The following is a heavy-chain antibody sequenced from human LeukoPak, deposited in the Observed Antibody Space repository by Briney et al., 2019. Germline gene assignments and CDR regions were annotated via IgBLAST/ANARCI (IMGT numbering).Heavy chain of an antibody. CDR3: AKDLSDAFDI. V-gene: IGHV3-23*01. CDR2: ISGSGGST. Sequence: PGRSLRLSCAASGFTFSSYAMSWVRQAPGKGLEWVSAISGSGGSTYYAESVKGRFTISRDKSKNTLYLQMNSLRAEDTAVYYCAKDLSDAFDIWGQGTMVTVSS. D-gene: IGHD2/OR15-2a*01. CDR1: GFTFSSYA. J-gene: IGHJ3*02.